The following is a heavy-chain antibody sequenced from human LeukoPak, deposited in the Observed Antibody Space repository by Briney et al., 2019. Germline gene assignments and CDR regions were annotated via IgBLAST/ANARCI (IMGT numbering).Heavy chain of an antibody. CDR2: ISSSSSYI. CDR3: TRPSAVDGMDV. CDR1: GFTFSSYS. D-gene: IGHD4-23*01. Sequence: GGSLRLSCAASGFTFSSYSMNWVRQAPGKGLEWVSSISSSSSYIYYADSVKGRFTISRDNAKNSLYLQMNSLKTEDTAVYYCTRPSAVDGMDVWGQGTTVTVSS. J-gene: IGHJ6*02. V-gene: IGHV3-21*04.